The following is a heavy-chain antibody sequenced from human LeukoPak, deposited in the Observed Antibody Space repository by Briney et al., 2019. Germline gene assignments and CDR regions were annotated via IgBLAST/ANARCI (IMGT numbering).Heavy chain of an antibody. Sequence: ASVKVSCKASGYTFTDYYMHWVRQAPGQGLEWMGWINPNSGGTNYAQKFQGRVTMTRDTSISTAYMELSRLRSDDTAVYYCARGRAYYDILTGYYTGDYWGQGTLVTVSS. V-gene: IGHV1-2*02. CDR2: INPNSGGT. CDR3: ARGRAYYDILTGYYTGDY. J-gene: IGHJ4*02. D-gene: IGHD3-9*01. CDR1: GYTFTDYY.